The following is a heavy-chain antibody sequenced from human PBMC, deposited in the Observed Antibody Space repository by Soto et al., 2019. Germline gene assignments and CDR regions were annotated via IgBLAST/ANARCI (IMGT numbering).Heavy chain of an antibody. J-gene: IGHJ6*02. Sequence: GGSLRLSCAASGLTFSNDWMNWVRQGPGKGLEWVSRIISGGSRVYYADFVKGRFTIARDNAKKMLYLEMHSLTAEDTTVYYCARERTSKGGLDVWGQGTTVTVSS. V-gene: IGHV3-74*01. CDR3: ARERTSKGGLDV. CDR1: GLTFSNDW. CDR2: IISGGSRV.